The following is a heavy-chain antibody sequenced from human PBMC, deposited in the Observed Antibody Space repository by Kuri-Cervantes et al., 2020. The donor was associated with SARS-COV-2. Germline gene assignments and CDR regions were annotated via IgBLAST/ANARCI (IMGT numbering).Heavy chain of an antibody. CDR2: FDPEDGET. Sequence: ASVKVSCKASGGTFSSYAISWVRQAPGKGLEWMGGFDPEDGETIYAQKFQGRVTMTEDTSTDTAYMELSSLRSEDTAVYYCATGAGWLRLRGYYFDYWGQGTLVTVSS. CDR1: GGTFSSYA. V-gene: IGHV1-24*01. J-gene: IGHJ4*02. CDR3: ATGAGWLRLRGYYFDY. D-gene: IGHD5-12*01.